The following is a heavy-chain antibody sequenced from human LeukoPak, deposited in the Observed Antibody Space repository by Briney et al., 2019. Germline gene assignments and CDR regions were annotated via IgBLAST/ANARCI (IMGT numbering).Heavy chain of an antibody. CDR3: ATSHYYGSGSYLVY. V-gene: IGHV3-9*03. D-gene: IGHD3-10*01. J-gene: IGHJ4*02. CDR1: GFTFDNFA. Sequence: GRSLRLSCAASGFTFDNFAMHWVRQAPGKGLEWVSGISWNSGSIGYADSVKGRFTISRDNAKNSLYLQMNSLRAEDMALYYCATSHYYGSGSYLVYWGQGTLVTVSS. CDR2: ISWNSGSI.